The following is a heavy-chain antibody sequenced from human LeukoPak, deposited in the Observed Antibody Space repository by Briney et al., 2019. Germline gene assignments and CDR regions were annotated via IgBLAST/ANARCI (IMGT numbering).Heavy chain of an antibody. CDR2: IYSGGTT. CDR1: GFTVSINH. V-gene: IGHV3-53*01. J-gene: IGHJ4*02. D-gene: IGHD1-26*01. CDR3: ASEGSGSYSNY. Sequence: GGSLRLSCVVSGFTVSINHMSWVRQAPGKGLEWVSVIYSGGTTYYTDSVKGRFTISRDNSKNMLYLQMNSLRVEDTAVYYCASEGSGSYSNYWGQGILVTVSS.